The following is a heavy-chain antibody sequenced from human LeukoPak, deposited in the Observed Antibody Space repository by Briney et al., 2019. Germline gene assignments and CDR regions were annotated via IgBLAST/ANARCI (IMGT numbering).Heavy chain of an antibody. V-gene: IGHV3-30*18. CDR3: AKAGITIFGVVTQYFDY. CDR2: ISYDGSNK. J-gene: IGHJ4*02. Sequence: GGSLRLSCAASGFTFSSYGMHWVRQVPGKGLEWVAVISYDGSNKYYADSVKGRFTISRDNSKNTLYLQMNSLRAEDTAVYYCAKAGITIFGVVTQYFDYWGQGTLVTVSS. D-gene: IGHD3-3*01. CDR1: GFTFSSYG.